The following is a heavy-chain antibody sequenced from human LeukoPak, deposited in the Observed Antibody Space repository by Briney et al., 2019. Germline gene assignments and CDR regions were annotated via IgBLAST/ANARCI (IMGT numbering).Heavy chain of an antibody. J-gene: IGHJ4*02. CDR3: ARDGMGSSSWYPRGNSVY. Sequence: PSETLSLTCTVSGGSISSGGYYWSWIRQPPGKGLEWIGYIYHSGSTYYNPSLKSRVTISVDRSKNQFSLKLSSVTAADTAVYYCARDGMGSSSWYPRGNSVYWGQGTLVTVSS. CDR1: GGSISSGGYY. V-gene: IGHV4-30-2*01. CDR2: IYHSGST. D-gene: IGHD6-13*01.